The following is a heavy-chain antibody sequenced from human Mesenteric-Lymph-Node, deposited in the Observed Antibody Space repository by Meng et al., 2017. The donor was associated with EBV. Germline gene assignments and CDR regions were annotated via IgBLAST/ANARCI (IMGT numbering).Heavy chain of an antibody. CDR2: SRNKVNSYSS. CDR1: GFTVSEHY. D-gene: IGHD3-16*02. CDR3: AKGPPNIWGSYRLDH. J-gene: IGHJ5*02. V-gene: IGHV3-72*01. Sequence: EVQLXXXXXGLVXPXXXLRVXXXGSGFTVSEHYIDWVRQAAGKGLEWVGRSRNKVNSYSSEYAASVKGRLSISRDDSKNSLYLQMKSLNTEDTAVYYCAKGPPNIWGSYRLDHWGPGTLVTVSS.